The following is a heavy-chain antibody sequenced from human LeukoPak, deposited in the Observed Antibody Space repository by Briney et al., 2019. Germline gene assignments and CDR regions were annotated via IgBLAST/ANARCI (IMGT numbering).Heavy chain of an antibody. J-gene: IGHJ4*02. CDR1: GFTFSSYG. CDR2: MWYDGSNK. V-gene: IGHV3-33*01. CDR3: AIEMDY. Sequence: PGGSLRLSCAASGFTFSSYGMHWVRQAPGKGLEWVAVMWYDGSNKYYADSVKGRFTISRDNSKNTLYLQMNSLRAEDTAVYYCAIEMDYWGQGTLVTVSS.